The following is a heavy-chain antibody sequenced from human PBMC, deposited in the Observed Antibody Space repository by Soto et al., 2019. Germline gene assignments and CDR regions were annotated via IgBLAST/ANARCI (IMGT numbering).Heavy chain of an antibody. CDR1: GFSFGDSN. V-gene: IGHV3-49*01. CDR2: SRGKAYGGTT. J-gene: IGHJ4*02. D-gene: IGHD1-26*01. CDR3: YTITLTHIVGAGDFDS. Sequence: EVQLVESGGGLVQPGRSLRLSCTSSGFSFGDSNISWLRQAPGKGLEWVGFSRGKAYGGTTEYAASVKDRLTISRDGADGIADVKMNTLNAENTDVYYFYTITLTHIVGAGDFDSWGKGTLFTVTS.